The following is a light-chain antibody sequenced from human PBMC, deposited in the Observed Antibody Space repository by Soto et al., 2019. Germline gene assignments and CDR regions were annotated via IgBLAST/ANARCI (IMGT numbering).Light chain of an antibody. CDR2: GVT. Sequence: QSVLTQPASVSGSPGQSITISCTGTSSDIGGYNYVSWYQHHPGKAPKVMIYGVTSRPSGVSNRFSGSKSGNTASLTISGLQAEYEADYYCSSYTTATTWVFGGGTKLTVL. CDR1: SSDIGGYNY. V-gene: IGLV2-14*03. CDR3: SSYTTATTWV. J-gene: IGLJ3*02.